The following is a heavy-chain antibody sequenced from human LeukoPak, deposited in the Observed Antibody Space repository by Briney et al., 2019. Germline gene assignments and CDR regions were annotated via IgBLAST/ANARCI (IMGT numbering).Heavy chain of an antibody. D-gene: IGHD3-16*01. V-gene: IGHV3-15*07. CDR3: TTEYFGGFEY. Sequence: GSLRLSCVLSTFTMAWMNWVRQALGKGLEWVGRVKNRGDGMATDYAAPVKGRFIISRDDSKKTVYLQMDSLKTEDTAVYFCTTEYFGGFEYWGQGTLVTVSS. CDR1: TFTMAW. CDR2: VKNRGDGMAT. J-gene: IGHJ4*02.